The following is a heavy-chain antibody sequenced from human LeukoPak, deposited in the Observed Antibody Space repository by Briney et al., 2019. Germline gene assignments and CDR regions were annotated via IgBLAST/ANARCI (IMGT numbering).Heavy chain of an antibody. CDR3: ARQPQAMALNWFDP. CDR1: GGSISSGSYY. V-gene: IGHV4-61*02. D-gene: IGHD5-18*01. Sequence: PSETLSLTCTVSGGSISSGSYYWSWIRQPAGKGLEWIGRIYTSGSTNYNPSLKSRVTISVDTSKNQFSLKLNSVTAADTAVYYCARQPQAMALNWFDPWGQGTLVTVSS. CDR2: IYTSGST. J-gene: IGHJ5*02.